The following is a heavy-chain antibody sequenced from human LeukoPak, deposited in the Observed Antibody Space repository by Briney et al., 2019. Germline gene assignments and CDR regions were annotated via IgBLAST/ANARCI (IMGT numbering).Heavy chain of an antibody. V-gene: IGHV1-18*01. CDR1: GYTFTSYG. CDR2: ISAYNGNT. CDR3: ARDWRDYCSSTSCYNDNWFDP. J-gene: IGHJ5*02. Sequence: GASVKVSCKASGYTFTSYGISWVRQAPAQGLEWMGWISAYNGNTNYAQKLQGRVTMTTDTSTSTAYMELRSLRSDDTAVCYCARDWRDYCSSTSCYNDNWFDPWGQGTLFTVSS. D-gene: IGHD2-2*02.